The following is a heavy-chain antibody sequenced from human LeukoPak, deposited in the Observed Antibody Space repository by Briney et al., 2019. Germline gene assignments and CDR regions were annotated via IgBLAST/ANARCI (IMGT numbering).Heavy chain of an antibody. D-gene: IGHD1-1*01. Sequence: SETLSLTCTVSGYSISSGYYRGWIRQPPGKGLEWIGSIYHSGSTYYNPSLKSRVTISVDTSKNQFSLKLSSVTAADTAVYYCARAVQLERPPPLIGYYYMDVWGKGTTVTVSS. CDR2: IYHSGST. J-gene: IGHJ6*03. V-gene: IGHV4-38-2*02. CDR1: GYSISSGYY. CDR3: ARAVQLERPPPLIGYYYMDV.